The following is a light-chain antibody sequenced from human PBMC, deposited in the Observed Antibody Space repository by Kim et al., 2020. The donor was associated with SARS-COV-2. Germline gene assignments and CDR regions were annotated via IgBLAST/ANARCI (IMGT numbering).Light chain of an antibody. CDR2: AAS. V-gene: IGKV1-39*01. Sequence: SASVGDTVTITCRASQSISNYLNWYQQKPGKAPKLLIYAASSLQSGVPSSFSGSGSGTDFTLTISSLQPEDFATYYCQQGYSTPLTFGGGTKV. J-gene: IGKJ4*01. CDR3: QQGYSTPLT. CDR1: QSISNY.